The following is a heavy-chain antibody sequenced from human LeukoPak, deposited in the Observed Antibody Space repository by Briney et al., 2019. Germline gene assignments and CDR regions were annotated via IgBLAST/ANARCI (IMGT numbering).Heavy chain of an antibody. Sequence: GRSLRLSYAPSGFTFSTYGMHWVRQAPGKGLEWVAVTSNDGNNKYYADSVKGRFTISRDNSKSTLYLQMNSLRAEDTAVYYCAKGLPGAGQGGYFDYWGQGILVTVSS. V-gene: IGHV3-30*18. CDR1: GFTFSTYG. D-gene: IGHD3-10*01. CDR3: AKGLPGAGQGGYFDY. J-gene: IGHJ4*02. CDR2: TSNDGNNK.